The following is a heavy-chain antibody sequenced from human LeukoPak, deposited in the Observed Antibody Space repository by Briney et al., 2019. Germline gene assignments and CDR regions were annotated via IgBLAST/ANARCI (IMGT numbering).Heavy chain of an antibody. J-gene: IGHJ4*02. V-gene: IGHV3-33*06. CDR3: AKDRGGWLRLTYYFDY. Sequence: GGSLRLSCAASGFTFSSYGMHWVRQAPGKGLEWVAVIWYDGSNKYYADSVKGRFTIPRDNSKNTLYLQMNSLRAEDTAVYYCAKDRGGWLRLTYYFDYWGQGTLVTVSS. D-gene: IGHD5-12*01. CDR1: GFTFSSYG. CDR2: IWYDGSNK.